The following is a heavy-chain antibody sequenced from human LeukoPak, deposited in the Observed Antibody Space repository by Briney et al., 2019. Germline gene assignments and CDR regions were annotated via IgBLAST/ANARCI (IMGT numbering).Heavy chain of an antibody. J-gene: IGHJ4*02. V-gene: IGHV1-69*13. CDR3: ASSFGGSYYFDY. D-gene: IGHD1-26*01. CDR1: GGTFSSYA. CDR2: IIPIFGTA. Sequence: SVKVSCKASGGTFSSYAISWVRQAPGQGLEWMGGIIPIFGTANYAQKFQGRVTITADESTSTAYVELSSLRSEDTAVYYCASSFGGSYYFDYWGQGTLVTVSS.